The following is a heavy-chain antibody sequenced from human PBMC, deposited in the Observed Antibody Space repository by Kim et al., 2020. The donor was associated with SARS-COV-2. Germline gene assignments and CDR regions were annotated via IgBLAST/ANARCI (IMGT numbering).Heavy chain of an antibody. Sequence: YHPSLKRRVTITEDTSKNQFALKRSSVTAADTAVYYCARGVVGATGWFDPWGQGTLVTVSS. D-gene: IGHD2-15*01. V-gene: IGHV4-31*02. J-gene: IGHJ5*02. CDR3: ARGVVGATGWFDP.